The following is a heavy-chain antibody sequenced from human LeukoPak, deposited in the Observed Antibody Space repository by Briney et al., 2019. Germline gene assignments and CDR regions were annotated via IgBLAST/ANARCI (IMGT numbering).Heavy chain of an antibody. J-gene: IGHJ3*02. CDR3: ARDRSGYSRHDAFDI. CDR1: GYTFITYG. CDR2: ISAYNGNT. Sequence: GASVKVSCKASGYTFITYGITWVRQAPGQGLEWMGWISAYNGNTNYAQKFQGRVTMTTDTSTSTAYMELRSLRSDDTAVYYCARDRSGYSRHDAFDIWGQGTMVTVSS. V-gene: IGHV1-18*01. D-gene: IGHD3-22*01.